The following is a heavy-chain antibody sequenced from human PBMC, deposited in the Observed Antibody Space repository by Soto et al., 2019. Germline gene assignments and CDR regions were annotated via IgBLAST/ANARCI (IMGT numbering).Heavy chain of an antibody. D-gene: IGHD3-10*01. Sequence: EVQLVESGGGIVQPGGSMRLSCVVSGFTLTNYWIHWVRHAPGKGLVWVSRVNGDGSTTNYPDSLRCRFTISRDNARSTVFLQMNSLGADDTALYYCARGEAGIYSFDYWGQGTLVTVSS. CDR1: GFTLTNYW. CDR2: VNGDGSTT. CDR3: ARGEAGIYSFDY. J-gene: IGHJ4*02. V-gene: IGHV3-74*01.